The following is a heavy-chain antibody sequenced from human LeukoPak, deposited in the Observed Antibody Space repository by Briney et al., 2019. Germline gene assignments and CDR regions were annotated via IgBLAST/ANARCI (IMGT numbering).Heavy chain of an antibody. CDR1: GFTFSSYG. CDR2: IWYGGSNK. D-gene: IGHD1-26*01. Sequence: GRSLRLSCAASGFTFSSYGMHWVRQAPGKGLEWVAVIWYGGSNKYYADSVKGRFTISRDNSKNTLYLQMNSLRAEDTAVYYCAKDSGSSHMDVWGRGTTVAVSS. V-gene: IGHV3-30*18. CDR3: AKDSGSSHMDV. J-gene: IGHJ6*03.